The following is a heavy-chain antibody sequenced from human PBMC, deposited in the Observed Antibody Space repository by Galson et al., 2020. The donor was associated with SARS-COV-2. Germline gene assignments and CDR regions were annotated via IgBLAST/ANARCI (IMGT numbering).Heavy chain of an antibody. Sequence: GESLKISCAASGFTFSSSAMSWVRQAPGNGLEWISYISGSSTTTYYADSVKGRFTISRDNAMKSLFLQMTSLRDEDTAVYYCARVDYYGMDVWGQGTTVTVSS. CDR1: GFTFSSSA. J-gene: IGHJ6*02. V-gene: IGHV3-48*02. CDR2: ISGSSTTT. CDR3: ARVDYYGMDV.